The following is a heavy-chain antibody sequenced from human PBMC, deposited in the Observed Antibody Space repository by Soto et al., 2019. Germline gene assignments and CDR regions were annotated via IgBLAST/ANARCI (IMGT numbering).Heavy chain of an antibody. J-gene: IGHJ6*02. D-gene: IGHD2-21*02. V-gene: IGHV1-69*01. CDR1: GGTFSSYA. CDR3: ARDGGNYSYYYYYGMDV. CDR2: IIPIFGTA. Sequence: QVQLVQSGAEVKKPGSSVKVSCKASGGTFSSYAISWVRQAPGQGLEWMGGIIPIFGTANYAQKFQGRVTIAADATRRAAKKELSSIRDEDTVEYYGARDGGNYSYYYYYGMDVWGQGTTVTVSS.